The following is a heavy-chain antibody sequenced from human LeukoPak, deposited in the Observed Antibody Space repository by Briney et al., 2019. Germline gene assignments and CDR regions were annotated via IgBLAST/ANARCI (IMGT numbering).Heavy chain of an antibody. Sequence: SETLSLTCAVYGGSFSGYYWSWIRQPPGKGLEWIGEINHSGSTNYNPSLKSRVTISVDTSKNQFSLKLSSVTAADTAVYYCARFRNQQLYFDYWGQGTLVTVSS. V-gene: IGHV4-34*01. CDR1: GGSFSGYY. J-gene: IGHJ4*02. CDR3: ARFRNQQLYFDY. CDR2: INHSGST. D-gene: IGHD5-18*01.